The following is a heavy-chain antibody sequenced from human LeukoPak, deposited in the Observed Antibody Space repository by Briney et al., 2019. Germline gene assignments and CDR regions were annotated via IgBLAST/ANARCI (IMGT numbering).Heavy chain of an antibody. D-gene: IGHD3-22*01. J-gene: IGHJ6*02. CDR2: ISSSSSYI. V-gene: IGHV3-21*01. CDR1: GFTFSSYS. CDR3: ARDSYYYDSSGYPYYYGMDV. Sequence: GGSLRLSCAASGFTFSSYSMKWVRQAPGKGLEWVSSISSSSSYIYYADSVKGRFTISRDKAKNSLYLQMNSLRAEDTAVYYCARDSYYYDSSGYPYYYGMDVWGQGTTVTVSS.